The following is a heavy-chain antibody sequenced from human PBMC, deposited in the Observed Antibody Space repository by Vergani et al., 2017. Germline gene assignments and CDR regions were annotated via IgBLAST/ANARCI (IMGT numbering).Heavy chain of an antibody. D-gene: IGHD6-6*01. CDR3: ARDSPEIDSSSFLV. CDR1: GFTVSSNY. CDR2: IYSGGST. J-gene: IGHJ4*02. V-gene: IGHV3-66*01. Sequence: EVQLVESGGGLVKPGGSLRLSCAASGFTVSSNYMSWVRQAPGKGLEWVSVIYSGGSTYYADSVKGRFTISRDNSKNTLYLQMNSLRAEDTAVYYCARDSPEIDSSSFLVWGQGTLVTVSS.